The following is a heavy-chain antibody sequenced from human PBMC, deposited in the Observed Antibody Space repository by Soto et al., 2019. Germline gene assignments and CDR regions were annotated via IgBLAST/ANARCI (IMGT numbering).Heavy chain of an antibody. J-gene: IGHJ6*02. V-gene: IGHV4-59*11. CDR3: AREPIVVVPAAETYYYYGMDV. D-gene: IGHD2-2*01. Sequence: SETLSLTCTLSGGSISSHYCIWIRQPPGKGLEWIGYIYYSGTTNYNPSLKSRVTISVDTSKNQLSLKLRSVTAADTAVYYCAREPIVVVPAAETYYYYGMDVWGQGTTVTVSS. CDR1: GGSISSHY. CDR2: IYYSGTT.